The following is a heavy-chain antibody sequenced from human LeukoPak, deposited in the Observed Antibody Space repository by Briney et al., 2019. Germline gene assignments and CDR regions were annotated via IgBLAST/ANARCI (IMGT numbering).Heavy chain of an antibody. CDR3: ARGQWELPRFTTLVYYYMDV. V-gene: IGHV4-39*07. D-gene: IGHD1-26*01. J-gene: IGHJ6*03. Sequence: PSETLSLTCTVSGGSISSSSYYWGWIRQPPGKGLEWIGSIYYSGSTYYNPSLKSRVTISVDTSKNQFSLKLSSVTAADTAVYYCARGQWELPRFTTLVYYYMDVWGKGTTVTVSS. CDR2: IYYSGST. CDR1: GGSISSSSYY.